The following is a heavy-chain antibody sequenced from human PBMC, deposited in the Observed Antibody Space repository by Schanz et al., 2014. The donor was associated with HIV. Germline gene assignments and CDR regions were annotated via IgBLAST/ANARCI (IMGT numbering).Heavy chain of an antibody. Sequence: QVELVESGGGVVQPGRSLRLSCAVSGFRFSSHAMTWVRQAPGKGLEWVAIIGYDGSNKYYADSVKGRFTVSRDNSKNTNTLYLQMNSLRAADTALYYCARAPSDFWMAYFDYWGQGTLVTVSS. CDR3: ARAPSDFWMAYFDY. V-gene: IGHV3-33*08. J-gene: IGHJ4*02. CDR1: GFRFSSHA. CDR2: IGYDGSNK. D-gene: IGHD3-3*01.